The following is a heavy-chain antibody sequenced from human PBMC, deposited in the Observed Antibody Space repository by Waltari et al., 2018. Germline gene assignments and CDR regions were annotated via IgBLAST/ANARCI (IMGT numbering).Heavy chain of an antibody. Sequence: QVQLQESGPGLVKPSETLSLTCAVSGYSISSGYYWGWIRQPPGKGLDWIGSIYHSGSTYYNPSLKSRVTISVDTSKNQFSLKLSSVTAADTAVYYCARQGGGSVLLWFRELLFDYWGQGTLVTVSS. CDR1: GYSISSGYY. CDR3: ARQGGGSVLLWFRELLFDY. J-gene: IGHJ4*02. D-gene: IGHD3-10*01. V-gene: IGHV4-38-2*01. CDR2: IYHSGST.